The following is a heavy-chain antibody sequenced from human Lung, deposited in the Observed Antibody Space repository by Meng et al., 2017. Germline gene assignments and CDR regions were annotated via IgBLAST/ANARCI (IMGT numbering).Heavy chain of an antibody. CDR1: GGSFSDYS. V-gene: IGHV4-34*01. D-gene: IGHD4-11*01. Sequence: QVRLQPWGAGLLKPSETLSLTCVVSGGSFSDYSWSWIRQPPGKGLEWIGEINHSGSTNYNPSLESRATISVDTSQNNLSLKLSSVTAADSAVYYCARGPTTMAHDFDYWGQGTLVTVSS. CDR2: INHSGST. CDR3: ARGPTTMAHDFDY. J-gene: IGHJ4*02.